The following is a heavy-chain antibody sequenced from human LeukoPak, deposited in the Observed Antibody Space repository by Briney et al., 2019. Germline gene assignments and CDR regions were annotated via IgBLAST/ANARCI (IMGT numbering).Heavy chain of an antibody. CDR2: IYTSGST. D-gene: IGHD6-19*01. V-gene: IGHV4-4*07. CDR1: GVSISSYY. Sequence: SGILSLTCTVSGVSISSYYWSWIRQPAGKGLEWIGRIYTSGSTNYNPSLKSRVTMSVDTSKNQFSLRLSSVTAADTAVYYCARDNRGGWFDYWGQGTLVTVSS. J-gene: IGHJ4*02. CDR3: ARDNRGGWFDY.